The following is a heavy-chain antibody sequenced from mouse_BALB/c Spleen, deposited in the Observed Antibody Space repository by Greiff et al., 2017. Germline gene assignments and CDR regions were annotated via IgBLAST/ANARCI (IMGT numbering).Heavy chain of an antibody. Sequence: EVKLMESGGGLVQPGGSRKLSCAASGFTFSSFGMHWVRQAPEKGLEWVAYISSGSSTIYYADTVKGRFPISRDNPKNTLFLQMTSLRSEDTAMYYCARPYRYDGWYAMDYWGQGTSVTVSA. CDR3: ARPYRYDGWYAMDY. J-gene: IGHJ4*01. D-gene: IGHD2-14*01. CDR2: ISSGSSTI. CDR1: GFTFSSFG. V-gene: IGHV5-17*02.